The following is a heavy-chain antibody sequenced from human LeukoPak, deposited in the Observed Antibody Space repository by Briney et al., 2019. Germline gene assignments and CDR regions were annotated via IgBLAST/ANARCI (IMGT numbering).Heavy chain of an antibody. CDR2: ISSSSSYI. J-gene: IGHJ5*02. V-gene: IGHV3-21*01. Sequence: PAGSLRLSCAASGFTFSSYSMNWVRQAPGKGLEWVSSISSSSSYIYYADSVKGRFTISRDNAKNSLYLQMNSLRAEDTAVYYCARGPYCSSTSCSPSWFDPWGQGTLVTVSS. CDR1: GFTFSSYS. CDR3: ARGPYCSSTSCSPSWFDP. D-gene: IGHD2-2*01.